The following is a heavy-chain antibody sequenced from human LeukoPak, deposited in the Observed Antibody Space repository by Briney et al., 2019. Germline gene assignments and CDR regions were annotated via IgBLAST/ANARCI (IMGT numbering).Heavy chain of an antibody. J-gene: IGHJ4*02. D-gene: IGHD3-22*01. CDR1: GGTTSSSSYY. CDR3: ARSFYYDGSGYWGFDF. CDR2: IYYSGTT. Sequence: SETLSLTCTVSGGTTSSSSYYWGWIRQSPGKGLEWIANIYYSGTTYYNPSLKSRVTISVDTSKNQFSLKLSSVTAADTAVYYCARSFYYDGSGYWGFDFWGQGTLVTVSS. V-gene: IGHV4-39*01.